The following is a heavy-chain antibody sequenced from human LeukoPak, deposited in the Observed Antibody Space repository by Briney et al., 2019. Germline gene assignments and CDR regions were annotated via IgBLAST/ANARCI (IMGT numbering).Heavy chain of an antibody. J-gene: IGHJ4*02. CDR1: GFTFSGSA. CDR3: ATGRGYSYGYFTEAFFDY. D-gene: IGHD5-18*01. V-gene: IGHV3-73*01. Sequence: GGSLRLSCAASGFTFSGSALHWVRQASGKGLEWVGRIRSTANGYATAYAASVKGRFTISRDDSKNTAYLQMDSLKTEDTAVYYCATGRGYSYGYFTEAFFDYWGQGTLVTVSS. CDR2: IRSTANGYAT.